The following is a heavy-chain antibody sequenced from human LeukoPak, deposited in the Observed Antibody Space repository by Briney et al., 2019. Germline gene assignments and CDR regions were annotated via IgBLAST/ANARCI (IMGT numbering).Heavy chain of an antibody. CDR3: ARAPGMYYYDSSGYYLD. CDR2: IYYSGST. D-gene: IGHD3-22*01. CDR1: GGSISSYY. J-gene: IGHJ4*02. Sequence: KPSETLSLTCTVSGGSISSYYWSWIRQPPGKGLEWIGYIYYSGSTNYNPSLKSRVTISVDTSKNQFSLKLSSVTAGDTAVYYCARAPGMYYYDSSGYYLDWGQGTLVTVSS. V-gene: IGHV4-59*01.